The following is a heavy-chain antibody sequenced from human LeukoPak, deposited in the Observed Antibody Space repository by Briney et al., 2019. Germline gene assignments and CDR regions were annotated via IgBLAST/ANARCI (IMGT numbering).Heavy chain of an antibody. Sequence: PGGSLRLSCTASGFTFTDYNINWVRQVPGKGLEWVSSITSDGYIYSTESRRGRFTNSRDNTKNSVFLQMNDLRADDTAVYYCSRSEPMTTGDYWGQGTLVTVSS. D-gene: IGHD1-1*01. CDR1: GFTFTDYN. CDR2: ITSDGYI. V-gene: IGHV3-69-1*01. CDR3: SRSEPMTTGDY. J-gene: IGHJ4*02.